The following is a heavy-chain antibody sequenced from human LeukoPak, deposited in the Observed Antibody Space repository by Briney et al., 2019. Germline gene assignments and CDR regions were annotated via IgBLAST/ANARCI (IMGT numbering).Heavy chain of an antibody. Sequence: GGSLRLSCAASRLTVSSNYMSWVRQAPGKGLEWVSIIYSGGNTYYADSVKGRFTISRDNSKNTLYLQMNSPRPEDTAVYYCARLIAATGYVDYWGQGTLVTVSS. J-gene: IGHJ4*02. V-gene: IGHV3-66*02. CDR2: IYSGGNT. CDR1: RLTVSSNY. D-gene: IGHD6-13*01. CDR3: ARLIAATGYVDY.